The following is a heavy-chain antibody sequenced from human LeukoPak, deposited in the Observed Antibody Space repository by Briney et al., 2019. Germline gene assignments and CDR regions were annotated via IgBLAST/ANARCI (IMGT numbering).Heavy chain of an antibody. CDR3: ARYEIKRRYSSSWYTDRAPHYYYYMDV. D-gene: IGHD6-13*01. J-gene: IGHJ6*03. CDR2: INPNSGGT. Sequence: ASVKVSCKASGYTFTSYYMHWVRQAPGQGLEWMGWINPNSGGTNYAQKFQGRVTMTRDTSISTAYMELSRLRSDDTAVYYCARYEIKRRYSSSWYTDRAPHYYYYMDVWGKGTTVTICS. CDR1: GYTFTSYY. V-gene: IGHV1-2*02.